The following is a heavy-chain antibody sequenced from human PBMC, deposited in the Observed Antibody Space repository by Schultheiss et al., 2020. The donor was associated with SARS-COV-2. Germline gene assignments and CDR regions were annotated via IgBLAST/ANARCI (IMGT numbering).Heavy chain of an antibody. J-gene: IGHJ6*03. D-gene: IGHD5-18*01. V-gene: IGHV4-59*12. CDR3: ARGTYSYGKLHYYYMDV. CDR2: IYYSGST. CDR1: GGSISSYY. Sequence: SETLSLTCSVSGGSISSYYWSWIRQPPGKGLEWIGYIYYSGSTYYNPSLMSRVTISVDTSKNQFSLRLSSVTAADTAVYYCARGTYSYGKLHYYYMDVWGKGTTVTVSS.